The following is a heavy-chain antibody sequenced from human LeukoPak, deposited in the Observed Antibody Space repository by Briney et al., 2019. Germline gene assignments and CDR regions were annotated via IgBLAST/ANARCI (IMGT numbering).Heavy chain of an antibody. CDR3: AREYCSGDSCLYFQH. Sequence: PGGSLRLSCAASGFTFSSYWMHWVRQAPGKGLVWVSRINSDGSSTSYADSVKGRFTISRDNAKNTLYLQMNSLRAEDTAVYYCAREYCSGDSCLYFQHWGQGTLVTVSS. D-gene: IGHD2-15*01. CDR2: INSDGSST. J-gene: IGHJ1*01. CDR1: GFTFSSYW. V-gene: IGHV3-74*01.